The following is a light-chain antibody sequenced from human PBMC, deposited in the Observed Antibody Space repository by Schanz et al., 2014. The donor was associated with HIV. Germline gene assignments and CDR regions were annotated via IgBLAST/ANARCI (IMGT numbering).Light chain of an antibody. V-gene: IGKV1-5*01. J-gene: IGKJ1*01. CDR2: AAF. Sequence: DIQMTQSPSTLSASVGDRVTITCRASQSIGSWLAWYQQKPGKVPKLLIYAAFTLQSGVPSRFSGSGSGTDFTLTISSLQPEDVATYYCQQYNTYWTFGQGTKVEIK. CDR1: QSIGSW. CDR3: QQYNTYWT.